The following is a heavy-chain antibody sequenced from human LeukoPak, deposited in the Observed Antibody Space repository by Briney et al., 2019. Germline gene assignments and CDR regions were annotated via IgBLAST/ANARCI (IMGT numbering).Heavy chain of an antibody. J-gene: IGHJ4*02. V-gene: IGHV3-30*18. Sequence: PGRSLRLSCAASGFTLSSYGMHWVRQAPGKGLEWVAVISYDGSNKYYADSVKGRFTISRDNSKNTLYLQMNSLRAEDTAVYYCAKDSYPVIKYCFDYWGQGTLVTVSS. D-gene: IGHD3-22*01. CDR3: AKDSYPVIKYCFDY. CDR2: ISYDGSNK. CDR1: GFTLSSYG.